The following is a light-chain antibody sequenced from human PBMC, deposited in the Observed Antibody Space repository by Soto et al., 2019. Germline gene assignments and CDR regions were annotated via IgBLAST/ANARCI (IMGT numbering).Light chain of an antibody. J-gene: IGKJ1*01. CDR1: QSVGRY. CDR2: DAS. CDR3: HQRSSWPRT. V-gene: IGKV3-11*01. Sequence: EIVLTQSAATLSLSPGEGATLSCRASQSVGRYLVWYQQKPGQAPRLLIYDASKRATGIPARFSGSGSGTDFTLTISNLEPVDFAVYYCHQRSSWPRTFGRGTKVEIK.